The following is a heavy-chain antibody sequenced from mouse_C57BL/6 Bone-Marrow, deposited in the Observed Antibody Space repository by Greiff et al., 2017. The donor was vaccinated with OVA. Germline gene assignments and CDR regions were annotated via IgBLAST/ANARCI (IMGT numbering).Heavy chain of an antibody. CDR1: GFNIKDDY. J-gene: IGHJ2*01. Sequence: EVQLQQSGAELVRPGASVKLSCTASGFNIKDDYMHWVKQRPEQGLEWIGWIDPENGDTEYASKFQGKATITADTSSNTAYLQLSSLTSEDTAVYYCTTEPVVGYFDDWGQGTTLTVSS. V-gene: IGHV14-4*01. D-gene: IGHD1-1*01. CDR3: TTEPVVGYFDD. CDR2: IDPENGDT.